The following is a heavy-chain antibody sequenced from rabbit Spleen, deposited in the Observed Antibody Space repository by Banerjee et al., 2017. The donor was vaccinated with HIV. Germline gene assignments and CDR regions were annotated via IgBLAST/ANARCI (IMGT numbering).Heavy chain of an antibody. D-gene: IGHD1-1*01. CDR1: GFSFSNKAV. V-gene: IGHV1S45*01. CDR2: INAVTGKP. CDR3: ARDLVAVIGWNFSL. J-gene: IGHJ4*01. Sequence: QEQLEESGGGLVQPGASLTLSCTGSGFSFSNKAVMCWVRQAPGKGLEWIACINAVTGKPVYASWVNGRFTISKTSSTMVFLQMTSLTAADTATYFCARDLVAVIGWNFSLWGQGTLVTVS.